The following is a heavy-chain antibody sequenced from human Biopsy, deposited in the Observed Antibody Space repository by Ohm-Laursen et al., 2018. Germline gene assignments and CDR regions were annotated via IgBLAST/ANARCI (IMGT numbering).Heavy chain of an antibody. CDR1: GGSISSGGSY. CDR2: IFKSANT. V-gene: IGHV4-31*01. D-gene: IGHD3-22*01. J-gene: IGHJ5*02. Sequence: TLSLTCIVSGGSISSGGSYWSWIRQRPGKGLEWIGYIFKSANTYYNPSLKNLITISGDTSKNQFPLKLNSVTAADAAVYYCARGDYFDSNGYFWFDPWGQGTLVTVSS. CDR3: ARGDYFDSNGYFWFDP.